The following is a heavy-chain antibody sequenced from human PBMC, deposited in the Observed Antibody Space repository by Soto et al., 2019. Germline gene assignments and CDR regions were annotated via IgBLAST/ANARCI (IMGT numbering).Heavy chain of an antibody. CDR3: ARSKSQSYYYYGMDV. V-gene: IGHV5-51*01. Sequence: PGESLKISCKGSGYSFTSYWIGWVRQMPGKGLEWMGIIYPGDSDTRYSPSFQGQVTISADKSISTAYLQWSSLKALDTAMYYCARSKSQSYYYYGMDVWGQGTTVTVSS. CDR2: IYPGDSDT. J-gene: IGHJ6*02. CDR1: GYSFTSYW.